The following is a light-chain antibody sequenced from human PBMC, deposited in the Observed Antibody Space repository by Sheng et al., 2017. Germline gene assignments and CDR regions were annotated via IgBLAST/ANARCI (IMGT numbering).Light chain of an antibody. J-gene: IGKJ2*01. CDR3: QQNHKLPYT. V-gene: IGKV1-33*01. CDR2: DAS. Sequence: DIQMTQSPSSLSASVGDRVTITCQASQDINNYLSWYQQKPGKAPKLLIFDASNLETGVPSRFSGGGSGTDFTFTISSLQPEDIATYYCQQNHKLPYTLVQGTKLEI. CDR1: QDINNY.